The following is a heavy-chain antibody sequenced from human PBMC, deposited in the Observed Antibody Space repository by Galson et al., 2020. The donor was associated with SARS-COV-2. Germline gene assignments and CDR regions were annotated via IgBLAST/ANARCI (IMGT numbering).Heavy chain of an antibody. D-gene: IGHD3-10*01. CDR2: IHFNGGT. CDR1: GGSINNDY. J-gene: IGHJ6*02. CDR3: ARDLGIHLWPPSGGMDV. Sequence: ASETLSLTCAVSGGSINNDYWSWIRQPPGKGLEWIGYIHFNGGTNYNPSLNNRVTISVDTSKTQFSLKLSSVTATDTAIYYCARDLGIHLWPPSGGMDVWGQGTTVTVSS. V-gene: IGHV4-59*01.